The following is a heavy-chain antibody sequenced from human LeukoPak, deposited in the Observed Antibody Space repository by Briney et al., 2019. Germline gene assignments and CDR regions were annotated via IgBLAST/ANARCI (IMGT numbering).Heavy chain of an antibody. V-gene: IGHV1-24*01. CDR3: ATTKGFYDSSGYYHDAFDI. J-gene: IGHJ3*02. Sequence: ASVKVSCKVSGYTLTELSMHWVRQAPGKGLEWMGGFDPEGGETIYAQKFQGRVTMTEDTSTDTAYMELSSLRSEDTAVYYCATTKGFYDSSGYYHDAFDIWGQGTMVTVSS. D-gene: IGHD3-22*01. CDR1: GYTLTELS. CDR2: FDPEGGET.